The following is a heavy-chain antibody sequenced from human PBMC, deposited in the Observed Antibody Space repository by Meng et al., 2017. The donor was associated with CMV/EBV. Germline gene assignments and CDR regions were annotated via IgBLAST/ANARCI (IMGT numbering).Heavy chain of an antibody. Sequence: GESLKISCAASGFTFSSYSMNWVRQAPGKGLEWVSSISSSSSYIYYADSVKGRFNISRDNAKNSLYLQINSLRAEDTAVYYCARGGKGVWGQGTTVTVSS. CDR1: GFTFSSYS. CDR2: ISSSSSYI. V-gene: IGHV3-21*01. J-gene: IGHJ6*02. CDR3: ARGGKGV.